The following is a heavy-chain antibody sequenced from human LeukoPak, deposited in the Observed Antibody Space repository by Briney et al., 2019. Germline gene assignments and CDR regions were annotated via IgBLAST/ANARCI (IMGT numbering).Heavy chain of an antibody. Sequence: GSLRLSCAASGFTFSSYGMHWVRQAPGKGLEWVAFIRYDGSNKHYADSVKGRFTISRDNSKNTLYLQMNSLRAEDTAVYYCARHIAPVRGVRFDYWGQGTLVTVSS. J-gene: IGHJ4*02. CDR3: ARHIAPVRGVRFDY. V-gene: IGHV3-30*02. CDR1: GFTFSSYG. D-gene: IGHD3-10*01. CDR2: IRYDGSNK.